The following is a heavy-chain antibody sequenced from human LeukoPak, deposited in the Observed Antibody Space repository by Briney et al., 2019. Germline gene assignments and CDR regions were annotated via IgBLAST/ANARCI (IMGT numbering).Heavy chain of an antibody. D-gene: IGHD4-17*01. CDR1: GFTYSSYG. CDR3: AKDFGDSRGNDAFDI. Sequence: GGSLRLSCAASGFTYSSYGMHWVRQAPGKELEWVAFIRYDGSNKYYADSVKGRFTISRDNSKNTLYLQMNSLRAEDTAVYYCAKDFGDSRGNDAFDIWGQGTMVTVSS. J-gene: IGHJ3*02. CDR2: IRYDGSNK. V-gene: IGHV3-30*02.